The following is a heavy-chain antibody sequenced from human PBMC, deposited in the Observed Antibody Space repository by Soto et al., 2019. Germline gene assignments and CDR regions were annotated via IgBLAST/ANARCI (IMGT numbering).Heavy chain of an antibody. Sequence: GGSLRLSCAASGFTFSSYGMHWVRQAPGKGLEWVAVIWYDGSNKYYADSVKGRFTISRDNSKNTLYLQMNSLRAEDTAVYYCARAPIAAAGTFDYWGQGTLVTVSS. J-gene: IGHJ4*02. CDR1: GFTFSSYG. CDR3: ARAPIAAAGTFDY. V-gene: IGHV3-33*01. D-gene: IGHD6-13*01. CDR2: IWYDGSNK.